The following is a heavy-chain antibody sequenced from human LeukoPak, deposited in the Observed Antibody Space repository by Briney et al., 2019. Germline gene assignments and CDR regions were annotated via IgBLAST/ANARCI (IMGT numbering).Heavy chain of an antibody. Sequence: PSGTLSLTCTVSGDSITSTSYYWGWIRQPPAKGLEWIGTTYYIGTTYYNPSLKSRVTIFVDTSKNQSSLKLSSVTAADTAVYYCARGREEWFVYWGQGTLVTVSS. V-gene: IGHV4-39*01. CDR3: ARGREEWFVY. J-gene: IGHJ4*02. D-gene: IGHD3-3*01. CDR1: GDSITSTSYY. CDR2: TYYIGTT.